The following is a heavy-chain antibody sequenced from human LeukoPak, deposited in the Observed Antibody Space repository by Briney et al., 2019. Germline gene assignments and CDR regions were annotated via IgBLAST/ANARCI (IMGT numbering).Heavy chain of an antibody. Sequence: SETLSLTCTVSGGSISSGGYYWSWIRQPPGKGLEWIGYIYHSGSTYYNPSLKSRVTISVDRSKNQFSLKLSSVTAADMAVYYCARMGAHAFDIWGQGTMVTVSS. CDR2: IYHSGST. D-gene: IGHD4/OR15-4a*01. CDR1: GGSISSGGYY. V-gene: IGHV4-30-2*01. J-gene: IGHJ3*02. CDR3: ARMGAHAFDI.